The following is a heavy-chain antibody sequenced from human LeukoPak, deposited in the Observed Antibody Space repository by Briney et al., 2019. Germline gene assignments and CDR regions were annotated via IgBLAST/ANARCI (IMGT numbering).Heavy chain of an antibody. V-gene: IGHV3-21*01. D-gene: IGHD1-26*01. Sequence: GGSLRLSCAASIVALCSYSMNCVRQAPREGLGWVSSISSSSKYIYYADSVKGRFTISRDHAKNSLYLQMNSLRAEDTAVYYCARDTPGGAGFDYWGEGKLVTASS. J-gene: IGHJ4*02. CDR1: IVALCSYS. CDR2: ISSSSKYI. CDR3: ARDTPGGAGFDY.